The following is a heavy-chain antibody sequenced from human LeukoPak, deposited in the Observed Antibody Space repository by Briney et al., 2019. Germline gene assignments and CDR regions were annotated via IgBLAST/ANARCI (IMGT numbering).Heavy chain of an antibody. V-gene: IGHV4-39*01. D-gene: IGHD3-10*02. Sequence: SETLSLTCTVSGGSTSNTSYYWGWIRQPPGKGLEWIGSIYYSGSTYYNPSLKSRVTISVDTSKNQFSLKLSSVTAADTAVYYCASHSSYVSPFRSWGRGPLVTVS. J-gene: IGHJ5*02. CDR2: IYYSGST. CDR3: ASHSSYVSPFRS. CDR1: GGSTSNTSYY.